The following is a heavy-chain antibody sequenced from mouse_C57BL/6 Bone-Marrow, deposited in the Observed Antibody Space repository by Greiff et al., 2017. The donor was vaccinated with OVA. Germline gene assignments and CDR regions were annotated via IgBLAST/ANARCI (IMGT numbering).Heavy chain of an antibody. Sequence: EVMLVESGGGLVQSGRSLRLSCATSGFTFSDFYMEWVRQAPGKGLEWIAASRNKANDYTTEYSASVKGRFIVSRDTSQSILYLQMNALRAEDTAIYYCERVEYDYYAMDYWGQGTSVTVSS. CDR2: SRNKANDYTT. V-gene: IGHV7-1*01. CDR3: ERVEYDYYAMDY. CDR1: GFTFSDFY. J-gene: IGHJ4*01.